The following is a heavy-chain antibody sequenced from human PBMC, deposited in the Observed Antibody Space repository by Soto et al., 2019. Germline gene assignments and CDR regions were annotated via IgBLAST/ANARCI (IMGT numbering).Heavy chain of an antibody. V-gene: IGHV4-59*01. CDR3: AREGDSSSWTNWFDP. D-gene: IGHD6-13*01. J-gene: IGHJ5*02. Sequence: PSETLSLTCTVSGGSISSYYWSWIRQPPGKGLEWIGYIYYSGSTNYNPSLKSRVTISVDTSKNQFSLKLSSVTTADTAVYYCAREGDSSSWTNWFDPWGQGTLVTVSS. CDR1: GGSISSYY. CDR2: IYYSGST.